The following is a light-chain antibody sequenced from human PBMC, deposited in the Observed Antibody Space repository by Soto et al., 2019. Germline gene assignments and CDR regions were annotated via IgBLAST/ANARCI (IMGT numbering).Light chain of an antibody. CDR2: GAS. J-gene: IGKJ4*01. CDR3: QQYGSSPA. Sequence: EIVLPQSPGTLSLSPGERATLSCRASQSVTTSYLAWYQQKPGQAPRLLIYGASSRATGIPDRFSGSGSGTDFTLTISRLEPEDFAVYYCQQYGSSPAFGVWTKVEIK. V-gene: IGKV3-20*01. CDR1: QSVTTSY.